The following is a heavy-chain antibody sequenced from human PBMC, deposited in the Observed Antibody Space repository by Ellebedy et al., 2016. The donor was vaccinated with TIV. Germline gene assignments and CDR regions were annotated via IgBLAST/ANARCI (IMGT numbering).Heavy chain of an antibody. CDR3: VKGAYPVPTVMAV. CDR1: GFSVSG. CDR2: VRSDGTTK. D-gene: IGHD3-16*01. Sequence: GESLKISCATSGFSVSGMHWVRQAPGQGLEWVAFVRSDGTTKYYMDSVKGRFTISRDISKNTLDLQMNRLRTEETGVYYCVKGAYPVPTVMAVWGQGTMVIVSS. V-gene: IGHV3-30*02. J-gene: IGHJ6*02.